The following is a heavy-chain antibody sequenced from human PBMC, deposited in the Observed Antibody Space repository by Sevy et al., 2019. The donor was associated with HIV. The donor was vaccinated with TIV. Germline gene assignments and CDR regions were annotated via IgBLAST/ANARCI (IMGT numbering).Heavy chain of an antibody. J-gene: IGHJ4*02. Sequence: GESLKISCAASGFTLSNYWMSWVRQAPGKGLEWVANIMQDGSDKYYVDSVKGRFTISRDNAKNSLYLQMNSLIAEDTAVYYCARDLYSGSYYENYWGQGTLVTVSS. V-gene: IGHV3-7*01. CDR3: ARDLYSGSYYENY. CDR2: IMQDGSDK. CDR1: GFTLSNYW. D-gene: IGHD1-26*01.